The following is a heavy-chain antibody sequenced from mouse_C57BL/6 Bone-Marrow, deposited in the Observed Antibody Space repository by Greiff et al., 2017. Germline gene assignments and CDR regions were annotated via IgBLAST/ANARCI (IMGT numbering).Heavy chain of an antibody. CDR2: IDPNSGGT. CDR1: GYTFTSYW. D-gene: IGHD1-1*01. CDR3: ARSSYVSTYSMYY. V-gene: IGHV1-72*01. Sequence: QVQLQQPGAELVKPGASVKLSCKASGYTFTSYWMHWVKQRPGRGLEWIGRIDPNSGGTKYNEKFKSKATLTVDKPSSTAYLQISSLTSEDAAVDYCARSSYVSTYSMYYWGQGTSVTVSS. J-gene: IGHJ4*01.